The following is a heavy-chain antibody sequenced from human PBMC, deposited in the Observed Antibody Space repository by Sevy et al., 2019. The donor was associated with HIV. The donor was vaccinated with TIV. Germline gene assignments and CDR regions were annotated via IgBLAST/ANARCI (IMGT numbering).Heavy chain of an antibody. J-gene: IGHJ6*02. V-gene: IGHV3-74*01. D-gene: IGHD5-18*01. CDR3: ARGDIWLHLRYYYYALDV. Sequence: GGSLRLSCAASGFTFSDYWMHWVRQVPGKGLVWVSRINSDGSDVIYADSVRGRFTMSRDNAKNTQFRQMNSLRAEDTAIYYVARGDIWLHLRYYYYALDVWGQGTTVTVSS. CDR1: GFTFSDYW. CDR2: INSDGSDV.